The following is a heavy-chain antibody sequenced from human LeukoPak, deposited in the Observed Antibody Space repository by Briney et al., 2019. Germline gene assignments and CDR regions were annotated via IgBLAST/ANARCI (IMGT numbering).Heavy chain of an antibody. CDR3: ASLPDPVTDIIDY. J-gene: IGHJ4*02. CDR2: IYHSGST. D-gene: IGHD4-23*01. V-gene: IGHV4-4*02. CDR1: GGSISNSNW. Sequence: SGTLSLTCAVSGGSISNSNWWSWVRQPPGKGLEWIGEIYHSGSTNYNPSLKSRVTISVDKSKNQFSLKLSSVTAADTAVYYCASLPDPVTDIIDYWGQGTLVTVSS.